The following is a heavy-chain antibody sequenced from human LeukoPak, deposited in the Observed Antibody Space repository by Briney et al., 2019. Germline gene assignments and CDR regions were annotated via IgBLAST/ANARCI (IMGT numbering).Heavy chain of an antibody. CDR2: ISAYNGNT. Sequence: VASVKVSCKASGYTFTGYYMHWVRQAPGQGLEWMGWISAYNGNTNYAQKLQGRVTMTTDTSTSTAYMELRSLRSDDTAVYYCARLFIGQLWSNSVDYWGQGTLVTVSS. V-gene: IGHV1-18*04. CDR3: ARLFIGQLWSNSVDY. J-gene: IGHJ4*02. CDR1: GYTFTGYY. D-gene: IGHD5-18*01.